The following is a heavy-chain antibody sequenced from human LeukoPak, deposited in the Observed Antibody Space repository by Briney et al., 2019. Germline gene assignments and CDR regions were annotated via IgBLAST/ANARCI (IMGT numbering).Heavy chain of an antibody. V-gene: IGHV1-69*05. CDR2: IIPIFGTA. J-gene: IGHJ3*02. CDR3: ARPLIAVAGTNAFDI. Sequence: ASVKVSCKASGGTFSSYAISWVRQAPGQGLEWMGGIIPIFGTANYAQKFQGRVTMTTDTSTSTAYMELRSLRSDDTAVYYCARPLIAVAGTNAFDIWGQGTMVTVSS. CDR1: GGTFSSYA. D-gene: IGHD6-19*01.